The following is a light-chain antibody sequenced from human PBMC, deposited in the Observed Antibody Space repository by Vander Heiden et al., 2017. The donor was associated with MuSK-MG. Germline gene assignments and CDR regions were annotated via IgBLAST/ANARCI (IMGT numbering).Light chain of an antibody. Sequence: SYKLTQPPSVSVSPGQTASITCSGDKLGDKYACWYQQKPGQSPVLVIYQDSKRPSGIPERFSGSNSANTATLTISGTQAMDESDYYCQAWDSRTVVFGGGTKMTVL. V-gene: IGLV3-1*01. CDR1: KLGDKY. CDR2: QDS. J-gene: IGLJ2*01. CDR3: QAWDSRTVV.